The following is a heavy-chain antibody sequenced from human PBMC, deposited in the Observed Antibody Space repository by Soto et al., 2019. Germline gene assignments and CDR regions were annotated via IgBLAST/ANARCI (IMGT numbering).Heavy chain of an antibody. CDR3: ARDRWEFQLFYYGLDV. Sequence: QVQLVESGGGVVQPGRSLRLSCAASGFTFSNYGMHWVRQAPGKGLEWVAIIWYDGSNDYYVDSVKGRFTISRDNSKNTLSLPMNSLRAEDTAVYYCARDRWEFQLFYYGLDVWGQGTTVTVSS. CDR1: GFTFSNYG. J-gene: IGHJ6*02. CDR2: IWYDGSND. D-gene: IGHD1-26*01. V-gene: IGHV3-33*01.